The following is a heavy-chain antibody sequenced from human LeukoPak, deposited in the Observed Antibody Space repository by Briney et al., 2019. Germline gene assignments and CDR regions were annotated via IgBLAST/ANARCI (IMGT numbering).Heavy chain of an antibody. J-gene: IGHJ4*02. Sequence: GGSLRLSCAASGFTFSSYAMHWVRQAPGKGLEWVAVISYDGSNKYYADSVKGRFTISRDNSKNTLYLQMNSLRAEDTAVYYCARSDYYGSGSLFFDYWGQGTLVTVSS. CDR2: ISYDGSNK. V-gene: IGHV3-30-3*01. CDR3: ARSDYYGSGSLFFDY. CDR1: GFTFSSYA. D-gene: IGHD3-10*01.